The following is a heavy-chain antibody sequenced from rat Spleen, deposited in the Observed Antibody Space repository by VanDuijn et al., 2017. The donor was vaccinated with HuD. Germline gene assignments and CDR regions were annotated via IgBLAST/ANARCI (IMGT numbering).Heavy chain of an antibody. CDR2: ITYDGSST. D-gene: IGHD4-3*01. CDR3: TSPYNSGQKFPFAY. CDR1: GFTFSTYG. Sequence: EVQLVESGGGLVQPGRSLMLSCAASGFTFSTYGMAWVRQAPTTGLAWVATITYDGSSTYYRDSVKGRFTISRDNAKRPLCLQMDSLRSEDTATYYCTSPYNSGQKFPFAYWGQGTLVTVSS. J-gene: IGHJ3*01. V-gene: IGHV5-29*01.